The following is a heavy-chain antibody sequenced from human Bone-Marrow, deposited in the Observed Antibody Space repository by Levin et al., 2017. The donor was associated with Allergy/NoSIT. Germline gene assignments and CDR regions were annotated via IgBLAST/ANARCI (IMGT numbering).Heavy chain of an antibody. CDR1: GYSFTDYW. CDR2: IYPGDSDT. CDR3: ARQQSTPVDNNYAMDV. D-gene: IGHD6-19*01. J-gene: IGHJ6*04. V-gene: IGHV5-51*01. Sequence: GSLRLSCKGFGYSFTDYWIGWVRQMPGEGLEWMGIIYPGDSDTRHNPSFEGQVTMSADKSISTAYLQWSSLKASDTAKYYCARQQSTPVDNNYAMDVWGKGTTVTVSA.